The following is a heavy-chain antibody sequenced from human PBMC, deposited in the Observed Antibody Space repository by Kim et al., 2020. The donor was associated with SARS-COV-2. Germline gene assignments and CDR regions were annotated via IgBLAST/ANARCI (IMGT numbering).Heavy chain of an antibody. J-gene: IGHJ4*02. CDR2: ISAYNGNT. CDR1: GYTFTSYG. CDR3: ARDHRRHDSSGYTFDY. D-gene: IGHD3-22*01. Sequence: ASVKVSCKASGYTFTSYGISWVRQAPGQGLEWMGWISAYNGNTNYAQKLQGRVTMTTDTSTSTAYMELRSLRSDDTAVYYCARDHRRHDSSGYTFDYWGQGTLVTVSS. V-gene: IGHV1-18*01.